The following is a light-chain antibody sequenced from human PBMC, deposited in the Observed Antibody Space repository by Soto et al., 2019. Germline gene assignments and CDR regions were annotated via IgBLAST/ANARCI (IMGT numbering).Light chain of an antibody. Sequence: DIQMTQSPSSLSASVGDRVTISCRASQTINFYLSWYQQKPGKAHKLLIYGASTLQSGVPSRFSGSGSGTEFTLTISSLQPEDFATYYCQQSYSTPMYTFGQGTKLEIK. CDR3: QQSYSTPMYT. J-gene: IGKJ2*01. V-gene: IGKV1-39*01. CDR2: GAS. CDR1: QTINFY.